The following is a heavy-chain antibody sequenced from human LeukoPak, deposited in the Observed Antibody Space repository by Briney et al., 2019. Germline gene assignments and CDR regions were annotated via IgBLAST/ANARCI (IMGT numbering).Heavy chain of an antibody. Sequence: MASETLSLTCTVSGGSISSSYWSWTRQPPGKGLEWIGYIYYSGSTNYNPSLKSRVTISVDTSKNQFSLKLSSVTAADTAVYYCARYNYDFWSGYSKWFDPWGQGTLVTVSS. V-gene: IGHV4-59*01. D-gene: IGHD3-3*01. CDR3: ARYNYDFWSGYSKWFDP. CDR1: GGSISSSY. J-gene: IGHJ5*02. CDR2: IYYSGST.